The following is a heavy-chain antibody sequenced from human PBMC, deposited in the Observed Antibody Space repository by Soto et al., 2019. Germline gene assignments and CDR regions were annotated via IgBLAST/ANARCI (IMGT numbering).Heavy chain of an antibody. Sequence: EVQLLESGGNLVQPGGSLRLSCVASGFTFSNYVMSWVRQAPGKGLEWVSGISDSGATTYSADFVKGRFTISRDNSKNTLYLQMNRLRVEDTAVYYCAKGWQVRGGQFDYWGQGTLVSVSS. D-gene: IGHD6-19*01. V-gene: IGHV3-23*01. CDR2: ISDSGATT. CDR3: AKGWQVRGGQFDY. J-gene: IGHJ4*02. CDR1: GFTFSNYV.